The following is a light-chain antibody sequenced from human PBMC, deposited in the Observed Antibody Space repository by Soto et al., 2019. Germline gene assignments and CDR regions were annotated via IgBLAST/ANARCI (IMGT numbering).Light chain of an antibody. V-gene: IGKV3-20*01. CDR1: QSVSSSY. J-gene: IGKJ5*01. CDR3: KQYHDWRPFT. Sequence: EIVLTQSPGTLSLSPGERATLSCRASQSVSSSYLAWYQQKPGQAPRLLIYGASSRATGIPARFSGSGSGTDFTLTITSLQPEDFAVYYCKQYHDWRPFTVGQGTRLEIK. CDR2: GAS.